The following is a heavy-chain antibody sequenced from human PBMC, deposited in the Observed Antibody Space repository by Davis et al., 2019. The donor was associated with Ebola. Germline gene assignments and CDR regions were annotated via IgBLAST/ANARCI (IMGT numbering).Heavy chain of an antibody. V-gene: IGHV1-8*01. J-gene: IGHJ5*02. CDR1: GYTFTSYD. D-gene: IGHD6-19*01. CDR2: MNPNSGNT. CDR3: ASAAGWLANRFDP. Sequence: ASVKVSCKASGYTFTSYDINWVRQATGQGLEWMGWMNPNSGNTGYAQKFQGRVTMTRNTSISTAYMELSSLRSEDTAVYYCASAAGWLANRFDPWGQGTLVTVSS.